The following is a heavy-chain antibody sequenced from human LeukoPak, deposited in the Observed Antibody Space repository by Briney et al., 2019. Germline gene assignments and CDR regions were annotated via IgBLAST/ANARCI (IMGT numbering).Heavy chain of an antibody. CDR1: GGSISSSSYY. CDR2: IYYSGST. J-gene: IGHJ3*02. V-gene: IGHV4-39*01. Sequence: PSETLSLTCTVSGGSISSSSYYWGWIRQPPGKGLEWIGSIYYSGSTYYNPSLKSRVTISVDTSKNQFSLKLSSVTAADTAVYYCATGYDSSGYSRAFDIWGQGTMVTVSS. D-gene: IGHD3-22*01. CDR3: ATGYDSSGYSRAFDI.